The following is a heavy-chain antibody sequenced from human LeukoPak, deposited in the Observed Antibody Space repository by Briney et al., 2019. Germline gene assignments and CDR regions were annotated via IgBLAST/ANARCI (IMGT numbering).Heavy chain of an antibody. D-gene: IGHD1-26*01. V-gene: IGHV4-61*02. Sequence: SETLSLTCTVSGGSISSGSYYWSWIRQPAGRGLEWIGRIYTSGSTNYNPSLKSRVTMSVDTSKNQFSLKLSSVTAADTAVYYCARSKSGSYYSAYYYYYMDVWGKGTTVTVSS. J-gene: IGHJ6*03. CDR1: GGSISSGSYY. CDR3: ARSKSGSYYSAYYYYYMDV. CDR2: IYTSGST.